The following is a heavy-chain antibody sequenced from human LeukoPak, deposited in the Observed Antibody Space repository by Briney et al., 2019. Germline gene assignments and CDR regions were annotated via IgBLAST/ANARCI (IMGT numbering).Heavy chain of an antibody. CDR2: INPDASNT. D-gene: IGHD2-21*01. V-gene: IGHV3-74*01. Sequence: GGSLRLSCAAAGFTFSSYAMHWVGQAPDTGLVWVSHINPDASNTNYADSVRGRFTISRDNAKSTVSLQMYSLRAEDTAVYYSCLVGIGIPYWGQGTLVTVSS. CDR3: CLVGIGIPY. CDR1: GFTFSSYA. J-gene: IGHJ4*02.